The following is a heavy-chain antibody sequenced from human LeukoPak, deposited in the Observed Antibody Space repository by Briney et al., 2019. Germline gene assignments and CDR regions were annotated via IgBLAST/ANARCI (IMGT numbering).Heavy chain of an antibody. V-gene: IGHV3-23*01. CDR3: ATEVTLDC. CDR2: ISGSGGRI. Sequence: GGSLRLSCAASGFTFSSYAMSWVRQAPGKGLEWVSAISGSGGRIYYGASVKGRFTISRDNAKNSLYLQMNSLRAEDTALYYCATEVTLDCWGQGTLVTVSS. CDR1: GFTFSSYA. J-gene: IGHJ4*02. D-gene: IGHD2-21*02.